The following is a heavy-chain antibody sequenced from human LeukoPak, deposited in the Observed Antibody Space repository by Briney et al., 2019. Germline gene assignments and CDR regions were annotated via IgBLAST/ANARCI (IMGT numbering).Heavy chain of an antibody. Sequence: SGPTLVNPTQTLTLTCTFSGFSLSTSGVGVGWIRQPPGKALEWLAPIYWDDDKRYSPSLKSRLTITKDTSKNQVVLTMTNMDPVDTATYYCAHIYDFWSGYYKVYYFDYWGQGTLVTVSS. D-gene: IGHD3-3*01. CDR1: GFSLSTSGVG. V-gene: IGHV2-5*02. CDR2: IYWDDDK. CDR3: AHIYDFWSGYYKVYYFDY. J-gene: IGHJ4*02.